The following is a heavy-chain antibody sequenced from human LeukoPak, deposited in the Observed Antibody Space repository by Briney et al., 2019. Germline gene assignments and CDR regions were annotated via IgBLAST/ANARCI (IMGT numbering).Heavy chain of an antibody. J-gene: IGHJ3*02. CDR2: IYYSGST. CDR3: ARGYRRDAFDI. V-gene: IGHV4-59*01. D-gene: IGHD5-12*01. CDR1: GGSISSYY. Sequence: SETLSLTCTVSGGSISSYYWSWIRQPPGKGLEWIGYIYYSGSTNYNPSLKSRVTISVDTSKNQFSLKLSSVTAADTAVYYCARGYRRDAFDIWGQGTMVTVSS.